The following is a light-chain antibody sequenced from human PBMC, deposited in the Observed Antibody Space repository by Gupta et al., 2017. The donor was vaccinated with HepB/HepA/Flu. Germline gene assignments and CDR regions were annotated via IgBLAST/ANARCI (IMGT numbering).Light chain of an antibody. V-gene: IGLV3-1*01. CDR2: KES. J-gene: IGLJ2*01. CDR1: QCGDKY. Sequence: SYELTPPPSVSVSPGQTASITGSGAQCGDKYACWYQQKPGQSLVLVIYKESKRPPAIRELFSGSNSATTATLTIGGAEAGDDDYYYCQAWNSSTVVFGGGTKLTVL. CDR3: QAWNSSTVV.